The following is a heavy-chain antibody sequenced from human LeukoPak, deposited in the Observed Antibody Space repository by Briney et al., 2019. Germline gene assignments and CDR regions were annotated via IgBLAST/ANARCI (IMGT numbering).Heavy chain of an antibody. CDR2: ISYDGSNK. J-gene: IGHJ4*02. CDR1: GFTFSSYG. D-gene: IGHD1-14*01. Sequence: PGGSLRPSCAASGFTFSSYGMHWVRQAPGKGLEWVAVISYDGSNKYYADSVKGRFTISRDNSKNTLYLQMNSLRAEDTAVYYCATLPTSLTPFDYWGQGTLVTVSS. V-gene: IGHV3-30*03. CDR3: ATLPTSLTPFDY.